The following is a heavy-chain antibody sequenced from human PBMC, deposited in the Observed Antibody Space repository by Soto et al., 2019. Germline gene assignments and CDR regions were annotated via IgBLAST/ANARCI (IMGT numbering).Heavy chain of an antibody. D-gene: IGHD2-21*02. CDR3: VHSRCGGDCLQSKSSHWYYGVDV. CDR1: GFSLNTGGVG. Sequence: QITLKESGPTLVKPTQTLTLTCTFSGFSLNTGGVGVGWIGQPPGKAPKWRILIYWDGVQRYSPSLRSRLTLTKDTPKNEVFLTMTNMDHVDTATDYCVHSRCGGDCLQSKSSHWYYGVDVWGQGTPLTVSS. V-gene: IGHV2-5*02. J-gene: IGHJ6*02. CDR2: IYWDGVQ.